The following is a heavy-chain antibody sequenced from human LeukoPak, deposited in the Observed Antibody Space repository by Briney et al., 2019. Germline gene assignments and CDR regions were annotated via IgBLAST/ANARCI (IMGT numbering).Heavy chain of an antibody. Sequence: GGSLRLSCAASGFTFSSYGMHWVRQAPGKGLEWVAVISYDGSNKYYADSVKGRFTISRGNSKNTLYLQMNSLRAEDTAVYYCAKDQMDIVVVPAAYGMDVWGQGTTVTVSS. V-gene: IGHV3-30*18. D-gene: IGHD2-2*03. CDR3: AKDQMDIVVVPAAYGMDV. CDR2: ISYDGSNK. J-gene: IGHJ6*02. CDR1: GFTFSSYG.